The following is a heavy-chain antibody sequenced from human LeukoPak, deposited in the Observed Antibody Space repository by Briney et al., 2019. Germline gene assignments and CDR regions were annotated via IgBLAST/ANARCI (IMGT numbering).Heavy chain of an antibody. CDR2: IKQDGSEK. CDR3: ARDLRTYYPRHFDS. CDR1: GFTVSSNY. J-gene: IGHJ4*02. V-gene: IGHV3-7*04. Sequence: GGSLRLSCAASGFTVSSNYMSWVRQAPGKGLEWVANIKQDGSEKYYVDSVKGRFTISRDNAKNSLYLQLNSLRAEDTAVYFCARDLRTYYPRHFDSWGQGTLVTVSS. D-gene: IGHD3-22*01.